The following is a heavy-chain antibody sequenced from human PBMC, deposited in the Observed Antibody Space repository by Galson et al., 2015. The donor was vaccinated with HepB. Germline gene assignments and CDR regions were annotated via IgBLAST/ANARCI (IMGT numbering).Heavy chain of an antibody. D-gene: IGHD2-2*01. V-gene: IGHV3-53*01. CDR3: AREGVEYCSSTSCFDY. Sequence: SLRLSCAASGFTVSSNYMSWVRQAPGKGLEWVSVIYSGGSTYYADSVKGRFTISRDNSKNTLYLQMNSLRAEDTAVYYCAREGVEYCSSTSCFDYWGQGTLVTVSS. CDR1: GFTVSSNY. J-gene: IGHJ4*02. CDR2: IYSGGST.